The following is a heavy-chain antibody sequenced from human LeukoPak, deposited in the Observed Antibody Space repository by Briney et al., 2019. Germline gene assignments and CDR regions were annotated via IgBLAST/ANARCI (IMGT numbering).Heavy chain of an antibody. CDR1: GGSISSSSYY. J-gene: IGHJ4*02. CDR3: ATAIGGYGDFPFDY. V-gene: IGHV4-39*07. CDR2: IYYSGST. D-gene: IGHD4-17*01. Sequence: PSETLSLTCTVSGGSISSSSYYWGWIRQPPGKGLEWIGSIYYSGSTYYNPSLKGRVTISVDTSKNQFSLKLSSVTAADTAVYYCATAIGGYGDFPFDYWGQGTLVTVSS.